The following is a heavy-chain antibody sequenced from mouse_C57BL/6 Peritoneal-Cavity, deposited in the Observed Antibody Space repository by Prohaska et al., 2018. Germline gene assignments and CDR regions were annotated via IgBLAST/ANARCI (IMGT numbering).Heavy chain of an antibody. J-gene: IGHJ1*03. Sequence: EVQLLETGGGLVQPGGSRGLSCEGSGFTFSGFWMSWVRQTPGKTLEWIGDINSDGSSINYVPSIKDLFTIFRDNDKSTLYLQMSNVRSEDTATYFCMRYGNYWYFDVWGTGTTVTVSS. V-gene: IGHV11-2*01. CDR1: GFTFSGFW. CDR3: MRYGNYWYFDV. CDR2: INSDGSSI. D-gene: IGHD2-1*01.